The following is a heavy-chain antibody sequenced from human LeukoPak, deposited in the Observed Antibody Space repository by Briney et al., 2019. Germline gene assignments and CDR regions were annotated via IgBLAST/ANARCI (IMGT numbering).Heavy chain of an antibody. V-gene: IGHV1-46*01. D-gene: IGHD6-19*01. Sequence: ASVKVSCTSSGYTFTSYYMHWVRQAPGQGLEWMGIINPSGGSTSYAQKFQGRVTMTRDTSTSTVYMELSSLSSEDTAVYYCARDLLTSSGWYNDWFDPWGQGTLVTVSS. CDR3: ARDLLTSSGWYNDWFDP. J-gene: IGHJ5*02. CDR2: INPSGGST. CDR1: GYTFTSYY.